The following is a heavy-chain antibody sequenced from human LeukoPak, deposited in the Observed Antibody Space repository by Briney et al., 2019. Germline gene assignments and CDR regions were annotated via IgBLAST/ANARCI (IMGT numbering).Heavy chain of an antibody. Sequence: GASVKVSCKASGYTFTSYGISWVRQAPGQGLEWMGWISAYNGNTNYAQKLQGRVTMTTDTSTSTAYMELRSLRSDDTAVYYCARGRSGSSSRLTLYYYMDVWGKGTTVTISS. CDR2: ISAYNGNT. CDR3: ARGRSGSSSRLTLYYYMDV. CDR1: GYTFTSYG. D-gene: IGHD6-13*01. V-gene: IGHV1-18*01. J-gene: IGHJ6*03.